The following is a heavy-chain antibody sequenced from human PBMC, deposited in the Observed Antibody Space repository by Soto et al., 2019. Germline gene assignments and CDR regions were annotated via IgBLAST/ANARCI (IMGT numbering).Heavy chain of an antibody. Sequence: PGGSLRLSCAASGFTFSSYAMSWVRQAPGKGLEWVSAISGSGGSTYYADSVKGRFTISRDNSKNTLYLQMNSLRAEDTAVYYCAKATMVNPYYGMDVWGQGTTVTVSS. CDR2: ISGSGGST. J-gene: IGHJ6*02. CDR3: AKATMVNPYYGMDV. D-gene: IGHD3-10*01. V-gene: IGHV3-23*01. CDR1: GFTFSSYA.